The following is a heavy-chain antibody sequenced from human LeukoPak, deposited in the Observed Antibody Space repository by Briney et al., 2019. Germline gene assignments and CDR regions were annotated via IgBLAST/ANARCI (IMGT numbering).Heavy chain of an antibody. D-gene: IGHD3-22*01. J-gene: IGHJ4*02. CDR2: IYHSGST. V-gene: IGHV4-4*02. CDR1: VGSISSSNW. CDR3: ARGRVGYYDSSGYYPRFDY. Sequence: PSGTLSLTCAVSVGSISSSNWWSWVRQPPGKGLEWIGEIYHSGSTNYNPSLKSRVTISVDKSKNQFSLKLSSVTAADTAVYYCARGRVGYYDSSGYYPRFDYWGQGTLSPSPQ.